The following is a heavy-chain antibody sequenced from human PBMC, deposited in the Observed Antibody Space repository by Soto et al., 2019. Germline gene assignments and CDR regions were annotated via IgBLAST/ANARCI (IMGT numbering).Heavy chain of an antibody. Sequence: SETLSLTCTVSGGSISSYYWSWIRQPPGKGLEWIGYNYYSGSTNYNPSLKSRVTISVDTSKNQFSLNLSSVTAADTAVYYCASAGSNYYGSGSYYYYYYMDVWGKGTTVTVSS. CDR1: GGSISSYY. CDR2: NYYSGST. V-gene: IGHV4-59*08. D-gene: IGHD3-10*01. CDR3: ASAGSNYYGSGSYYYYYYMDV. J-gene: IGHJ6*03.